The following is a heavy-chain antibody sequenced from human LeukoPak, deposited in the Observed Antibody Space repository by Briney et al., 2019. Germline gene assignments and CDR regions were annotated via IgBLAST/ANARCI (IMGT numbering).Heavy chain of an antibody. CDR2: ISGSGGSA. D-gene: IGHD3-22*01. J-gene: IGHJ4*02. Sequence: GGSLRLSCAASGFTFSSYGMSWVRQAPGKGLEWVSAISGSGGSAYYADSVKGRFTISRDNSKNTLYLQMNSLRAEDTAVYYCAKASAMIVVVSKHFDYWGQGTLVTVSS. V-gene: IGHV3-23*01. CDR3: AKASAMIVVVSKHFDY. CDR1: GFTFSSYG.